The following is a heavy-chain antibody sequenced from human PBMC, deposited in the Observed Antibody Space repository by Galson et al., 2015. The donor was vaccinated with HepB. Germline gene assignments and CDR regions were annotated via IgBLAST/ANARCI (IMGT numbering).Heavy chain of an antibody. V-gene: IGHV1-46*01. Sequence: TNYHMHWLRQAPGQGLEWMGIVNPSDGSTSYAQKIQGRVTLTRDTSTSTVYMEMRSLRPEDTAVYYCAIDGTYITGWGFDYWGLGTLVTVSS. CDR3: AIDGTYITGWGFDY. J-gene: IGHJ4*02. D-gene: IGHD3-10*01. CDR2: VNPSDGST. CDR1: TNYH.